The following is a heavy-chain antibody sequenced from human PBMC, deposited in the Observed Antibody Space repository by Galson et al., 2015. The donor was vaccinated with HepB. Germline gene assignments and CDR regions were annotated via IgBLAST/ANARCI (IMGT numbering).Heavy chain of an antibody. CDR3: ARVGMSSYFLDH. J-gene: IGHJ4*02. CDR2: ISGYSGDT. V-gene: IGHV1-18*01. D-gene: IGHD1-26*01. CDR1: GYTFSTYN. Sequence: SVKVSCKASGYTFSTYNIMWLRQAPGQGLECVGWISGYSGDTKYAQTFQGRVTMTPDTSTSTAYMDLTRLTSDDTAVYYCARVGMSSYFLDHWGQGTLVTVSS.